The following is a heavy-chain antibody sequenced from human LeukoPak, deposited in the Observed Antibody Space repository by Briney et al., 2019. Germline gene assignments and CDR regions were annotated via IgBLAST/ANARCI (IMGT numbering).Heavy chain of an antibody. V-gene: IGHV3-7*03. CDR2: IKEDGSEK. D-gene: IGHD7-27*01. Sequence: GGSLRLSCAASGFTFSNYWMSWVRQAPGKGLEWVANIKEDGSEKSYVDSVKGRFAISRDNAKNSLYLQMNSLRAEDTAVYYCARVSAGDYPDYWGQGTLVTVSS. J-gene: IGHJ4*02. CDR3: ARVSAGDYPDY. CDR1: GFTFSNYW.